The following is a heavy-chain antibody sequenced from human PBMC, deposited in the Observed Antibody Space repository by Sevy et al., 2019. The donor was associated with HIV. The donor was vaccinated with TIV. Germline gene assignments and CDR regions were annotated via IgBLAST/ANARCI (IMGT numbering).Heavy chain of an antibody. Sequence: GGSLRLSCAASGFTFSSYAMSWVRQAPGKGLEWVSAISGSGGSTYYADSVKGRFTISRDNSKNTLYLQMNSLRAEDTAVYYCAKDAEADYYGSGSPTWDYWGQGTLVTVSS. CDR3: AKDAEADYYGSGSPTWDY. CDR1: GFTFSSYA. D-gene: IGHD3-10*01. V-gene: IGHV3-23*01. J-gene: IGHJ4*02. CDR2: ISGSGGST.